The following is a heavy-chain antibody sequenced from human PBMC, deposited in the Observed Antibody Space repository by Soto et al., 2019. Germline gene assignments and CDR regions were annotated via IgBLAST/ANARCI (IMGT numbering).Heavy chain of an antibody. CDR2: IIPIFGTA. Sequence: QVQLVQSGAEVKKPGSSVKVCCKASGGTFSSYAISWVRQAPGQGLEWMGGIIPIFGTANYAQKFQGRVTITADESTRTAYMELSSLRSEDTAVYYCARGGPYYYDSSGYYRGSDYYYGMDVWGQGTTVTVSS. CDR3: ARGGPYYYDSSGYYRGSDYYYGMDV. D-gene: IGHD3-22*01. J-gene: IGHJ6*02. V-gene: IGHV1-69*01. CDR1: GGTFSSYA.